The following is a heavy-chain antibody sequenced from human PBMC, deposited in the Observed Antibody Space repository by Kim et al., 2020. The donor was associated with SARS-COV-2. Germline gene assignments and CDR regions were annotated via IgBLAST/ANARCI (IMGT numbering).Heavy chain of an antibody. Sequence: ASVKGRFTISRDNSKNTLYLQMSSLRAEDTAVYYCVKDKSYDSSGYYLGYWGQGTLVTVAS. CDR3: VKDKSYDSSGYYLGY. J-gene: IGHJ4*02. V-gene: IGHV3-64D*09. D-gene: IGHD3-22*01.